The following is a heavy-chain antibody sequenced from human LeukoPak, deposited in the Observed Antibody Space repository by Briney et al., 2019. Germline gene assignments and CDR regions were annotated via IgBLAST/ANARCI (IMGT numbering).Heavy chain of an antibody. Sequence: SETLSLTCTLSGVSISSNYWSWIRQPPGRGLEWIGYIYYSGSTNYNSSLKSRDTISVDTSKKQFSLKLSSVTAADTAVYYCARQSYCGGDCYWDAFDYWGQGTLVTVSS. J-gene: IGHJ4*02. CDR1: GVSISSNY. D-gene: IGHD2-21*02. CDR3: ARQSYCGGDCYWDAFDY. CDR2: IYYSGST. V-gene: IGHV4-59*08.